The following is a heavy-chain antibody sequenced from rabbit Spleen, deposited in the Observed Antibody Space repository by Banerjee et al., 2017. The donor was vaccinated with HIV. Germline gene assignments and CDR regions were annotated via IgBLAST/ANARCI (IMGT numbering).Heavy chain of an antibody. CDR1: GFSFSSSYW. Sequence: QEQLEESGGDLVKPEGSLTLTCTASGFSFSSSYWICWVRQAPGKGLEWIACIYAGSSSSTGSTYYASWAKGRFTISKTSSTTVTLQMTSLTAADTATYFCVRDHYADYGGDLNLWGQGTLVTVS. V-gene: IGHV1S45*01. CDR2: IYAGSSSSTGST. J-gene: IGHJ4*01. D-gene: IGHD2-1*01. CDR3: VRDHYADYGGDLNL.